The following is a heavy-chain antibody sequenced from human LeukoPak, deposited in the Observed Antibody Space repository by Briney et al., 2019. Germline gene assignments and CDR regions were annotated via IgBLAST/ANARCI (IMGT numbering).Heavy chain of an antibody. CDR3: ARDPMGYGDYGFDY. J-gene: IGHJ4*02. Sequence: GGSLRLSCAASGFTLSDYYMSWIRQAPGKGLEWVSYISSSSSYTNYADSVKGRFTISRDNAKDSLYLQMNSLRAEDTAVYYCARDPMGYGDYGFDYWGQGTLVTVSS. CDR1: GFTLSDYY. CDR2: ISSSSSYT. V-gene: IGHV3-11*06. D-gene: IGHD4-17*01.